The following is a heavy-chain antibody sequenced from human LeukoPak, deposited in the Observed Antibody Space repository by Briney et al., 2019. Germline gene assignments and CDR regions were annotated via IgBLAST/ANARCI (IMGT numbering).Heavy chain of an antibody. CDR1: GFTFSSYA. V-gene: IGHV3-23*01. CDR2: IFNSGGT. D-gene: IGHD3-16*01. CDR3: TRGTYP. J-gene: IGHJ5*02. Sequence: GGSLRLSCAASGFTFSSYAMSWVRQAPGKGPEWVSIIFNSGGTYYADSVKGRFNIFRDNSKNTIYLQMNNLRPEDTAVYYCTRGTYPWGQGTLVTVSS.